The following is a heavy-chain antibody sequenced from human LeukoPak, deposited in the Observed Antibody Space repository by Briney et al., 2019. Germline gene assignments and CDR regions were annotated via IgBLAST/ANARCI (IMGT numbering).Heavy chain of an antibody. CDR2: IETSGTT. Sequence: PSETLSLTCTVSGGSISSGRYYWSWIRQPAGKGLEWVGRIETSGTTKYNPSLNSRATISVDTSKNQFSLKLSSVTAADTAVYYCARDGGGYNSPPFFDYWGQGTLVAVSS. CDR1: GGSISSGRYY. V-gene: IGHV4-61*02. J-gene: IGHJ4*02. CDR3: ARDGGGYNSPPFFDY. D-gene: IGHD5-24*01.